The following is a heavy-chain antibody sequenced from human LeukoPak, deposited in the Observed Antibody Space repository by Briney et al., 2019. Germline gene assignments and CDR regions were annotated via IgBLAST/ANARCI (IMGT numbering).Heavy chain of an antibody. CDR1: GYTFTGYY. D-gene: IGHD3-9*01. V-gene: IGHV1-2*02. CDR2: INPNSGGT. CDR3: ATAPYDILTGYGAHYYYYMDV. Sequence: ASVKVSCKASGYTFTGYYMHWVRQAPGQGLEWMGWINPNSGGTNYAQKLQGRVTMTRDTSISTAYMELSRLRSDDTAVYYCATAPYDILTGYGAHYYYYMDVWGKGTTVTVSS. J-gene: IGHJ6*03.